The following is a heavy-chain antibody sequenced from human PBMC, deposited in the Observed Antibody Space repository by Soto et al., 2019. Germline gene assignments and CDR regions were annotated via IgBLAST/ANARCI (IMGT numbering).Heavy chain of an antibody. Sequence: GGSLRLSCAASGFTFSSYAMHWVRQAPGKGLERVAVISYDGSNKYYADSVKGRFTISRDNSKNTLYLQMNSLRAEDTAVYYCAKGKISTTTYTSFDSWGQGTLVTVSS. D-gene: IGHD1-26*01. J-gene: IGHJ5*01. CDR2: ISYDGSNK. V-gene: IGHV3-30-3*01. CDR1: GFTFSSYA. CDR3: AKGKISTTTYTSFDS.